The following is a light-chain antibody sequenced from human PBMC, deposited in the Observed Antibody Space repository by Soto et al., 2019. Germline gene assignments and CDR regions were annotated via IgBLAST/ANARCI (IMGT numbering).Light chain of an antibody. CDR3: QQYNNWPQWT. CDR2: GAS. J-gene: IGKJ1*01. V-gene: IGKV3-20*01. CDR1: QSVSSTY. Sequence: EIVLTQPPGTLSLSPGEGATLSCRASQSVSSTYLAWYQQKPGQAPRLLIYGASSRATGIPGRFSGSGSGTDFTLTISRLEPEDFAVYYCQQYNNWPQWTFGQGTKVDIK.